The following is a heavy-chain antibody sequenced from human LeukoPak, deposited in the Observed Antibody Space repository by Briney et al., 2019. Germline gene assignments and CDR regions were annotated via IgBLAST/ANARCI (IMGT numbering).Heavy chain of an antibody. CDR1: GFSLTTYA. V-gene: IGHV3-23*01. Sequence: GGSLRLSCAASGFSLTTYAMGWVRQAPGKGLEWVSVISDRGDSTYYADSVKGRFTISRDNSKNTLYLQMNSLRAEDTAVYYCAKGTILYGSGSYYYFDYWGQGTLVTVSS. CDR3: AKGTILYGSGSYYYFDY. J-gene: IGHJ4*02. D-gene: IGHD3-10*01. CDR2: ISDRGDST.